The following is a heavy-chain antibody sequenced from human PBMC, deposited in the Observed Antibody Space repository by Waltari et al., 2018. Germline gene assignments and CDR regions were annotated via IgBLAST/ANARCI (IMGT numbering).Heavy chain of an antibody. CDR3: AGRDGYNSRHPNAFDI. CDR1: GLILSYSA. J-gene: IGHJ3*02. D-gene: IGHD5-12*01. Sequence: EAQLLESGGGTVQPGGSLRLSCAASGLILSYSAMSWVRQAPGKGLECISAISAKRNSTYYIDSVKGRFTISRDHSKNSLSLQMNNLRAEDTAVYYCAGRDGYNSRHPNAFDIWGQGTMVTVSS. CDR2: ISAKRNST. V-gene: IGHV3-23*01.